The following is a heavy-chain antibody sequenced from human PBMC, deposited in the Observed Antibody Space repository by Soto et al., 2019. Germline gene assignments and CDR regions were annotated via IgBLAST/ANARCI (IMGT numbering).Heavy chain of an antibody. CDR3: ALRYCSGGSCWSDAFDI. CDR2: ISSNGGST. V-gene: IGHV3-64*01. Sequence: GGSLRLSCAASGFTFSSYAMHWVRQAPGKGLEYVSAISSNGGSTYYANSVKGRFTISRDNSKNTLYLQMGSLRAEDMAVYYCALRYCSGGSCWSDAFDIWGQGTMVTVSS. D-gene: IGHD2-15*01. CDR1: GFTFSSYA. J-gene: IGHJ3*02.